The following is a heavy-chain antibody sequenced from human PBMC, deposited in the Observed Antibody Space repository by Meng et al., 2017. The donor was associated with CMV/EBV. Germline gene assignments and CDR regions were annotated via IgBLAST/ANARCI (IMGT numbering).Heavy chain of an antibody. V-gene: IGHV3-30*02. D-gene: IGHD3-10*01. CDR3: AKDGRFHGAYYGFLDS. CDR1: GFSFSNFV. J-gene: IGHJ4*02. CDR2: IYFDGRDK. Sequence: GGSLRISCAASGFSFSNFVMHWVRQAPGKGLEWVAFIYFDGRDKYYADSVRDRFTISRDNSKNTLYLEMNSPRADDTAVYYCAKDGRFHGAYYGFLDSWGQGTLVTVSS.